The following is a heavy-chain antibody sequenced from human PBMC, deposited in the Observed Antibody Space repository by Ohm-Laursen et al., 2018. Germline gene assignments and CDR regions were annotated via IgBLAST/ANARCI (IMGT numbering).Heavy chain of an antibody. V-gene: IGHV3-30*02. D-gene: IGHD3-10*01. CDR3: AKDSSGGYYGMDV. J-gene: IGHJ6*02. Sequence: SLRLSCAASGFTFSSYGMNWVRQAPGKGLEWVAIIWHDGSNKYYADSVKGRFTISRDNSKNTLYLQMNSLRAEDTALYYCAKDSSGGYYGMDVWGQGTTVTVSS. CDR1: GFTFSSYG. CDR2: IWHDGSNK.